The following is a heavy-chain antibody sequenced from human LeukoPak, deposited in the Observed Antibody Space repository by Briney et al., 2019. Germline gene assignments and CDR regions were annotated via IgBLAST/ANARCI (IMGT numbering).Heavy chain of an antibody. Sequence: ASVKVSCKASGYTFTSYYMHWVRQGPGQGLEWMGIINPSGGSTSYAQKFQGRVTMTRDTSTNTVYMELSSLRSEDTAVFYCVRGASSVAALNPFWYFDLWGRGTLVTVSS. CDR3: VRGASSVAALNPFWYFDL. J-gene: IGHJ2*01. CDR2: INPSGGST. V-gene: IGHV1-46*01. D-gene: IGHD6-6*01. CDR1: GYTFTSYY.